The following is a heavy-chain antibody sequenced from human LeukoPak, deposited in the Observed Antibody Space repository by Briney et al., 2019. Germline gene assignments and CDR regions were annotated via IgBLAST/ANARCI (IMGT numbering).Heavy chain of an antibody. D-gene: IGHD6-19*01. Sequence: GGSLRLSCAASGFTFSSYAMHWVRQAPGKGLEYVSVISSNGGSTYYGNSVKGRFTISRDNSKNTVYLQMGSLRAEDMAVYYCTAEYRDSSGWYGAFDIWGQGTMVTVSS. J-gene: IGHJ3*02. CDR2: ISSNGGST. CDR1: GFTFSSYA. V-gene: IGHV3-64*01. CDR3: TAEYRDSSGWYGAFDI.